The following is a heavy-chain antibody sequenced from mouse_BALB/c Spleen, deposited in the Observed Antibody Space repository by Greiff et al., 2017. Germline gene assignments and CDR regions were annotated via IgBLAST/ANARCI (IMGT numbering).Heavy chain of an antibody. D-gene: IGHD1-1*02. Sequence: VQLVESGPGLVAPSQSLSITCTVSGFSLTGYGVNWVRQPPGKGLEWLGMIWGDGSTDYNSALKSRLSISKDNSKSQVFLKMNSLQTDDTARYYCAREGGNTGDYFDYWGQGTTLTVSS. CDR2: IWGDGST. J-gene: IGHJ2*01. V-gene: IGHV2-6-7*01. CDR3: AREGGNTGDYFDY. CDR1: GFSLTGYG.